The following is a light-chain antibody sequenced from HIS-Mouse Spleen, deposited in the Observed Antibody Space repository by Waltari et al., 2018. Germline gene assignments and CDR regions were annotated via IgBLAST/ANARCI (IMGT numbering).Light chain of an antibody. V-gene: IGLV8-61*01. J-gene: IGLJ3*02. Sequence: QTVVTQEPSFSVSPGWTVTPTCGLSSGSVSTSYYPSWYQQTPGQAPRTLIYSTNTRSSGVPDRFSGSILGNKAALTITGAQADDESDYYCVLYMGSGISWVFGGGTKLTVL. CDR2: STN. CDR3: VLYMGSGISWV. CDR1: SGSVSTSYY.